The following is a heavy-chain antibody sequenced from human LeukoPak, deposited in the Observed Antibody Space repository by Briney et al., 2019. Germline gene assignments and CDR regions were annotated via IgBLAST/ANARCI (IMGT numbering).Heavy chain of an antibody. J-gene: IGHJ5*02. CDR3: ARGLGYCSSTSCYTWFDP. Sequence: SETLSLTCAVYGGSFSGYYWSWIRQPPGKGLEWIGEINHSGSTNYNPSLKSRVTISVDSSKNQFSLKLSSVTAADTAVYYCARGLGYCSSTSCYTWFDPWGQGTLVTVSS. V-gene: IGHV4-34*01. CDR1: GGSFSGYY. D-gene: IGHD2-2*02. CDR2: INHSGST.